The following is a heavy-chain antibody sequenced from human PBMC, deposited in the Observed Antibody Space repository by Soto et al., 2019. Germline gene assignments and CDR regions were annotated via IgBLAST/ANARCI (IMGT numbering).Heavy chain of an antibody. Sequence: GGSLRLSCAASGFTFSSYGMHWVRQAPGKGLEWVAVIWYDGSNKYYADSLKGRFTISRDNSKKTLYLQVNSLRAEDTAVYFCARDDYDSSGYYYVDYWGQATLVTVS. V-gene: IGHV3-33*01. J-gene: IGHJ4*02. CDR1: GFTFSSYG. CDR3: ARDDYDSSGYYYVDY. D-gene: IGHD3-22*01. CDR2: IWYDGSNK.